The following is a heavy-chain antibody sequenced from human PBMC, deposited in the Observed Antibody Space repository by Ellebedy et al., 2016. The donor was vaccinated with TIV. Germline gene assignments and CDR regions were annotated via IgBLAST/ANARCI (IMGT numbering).Heavy chain of an antibody. J-gene: IGHJ4*02. V-gene: IGHV3-21*06. CDR1: GFTFSDYS. D-gene: IGHD2-2*01. CDR2: ISSGGKYM. CDR3: ARAGLYSNVVVPAALDY. Sequence: GESLKISXAVSGFTFSDYSMNWVRQAPGKGLEWVSSISSGGKYMHYADSVKGRFTISRDNDKNVVFLQMNSLRAEDTAVYYCARAGLYSNVVVPAALDYWGQGTVVTVSS.